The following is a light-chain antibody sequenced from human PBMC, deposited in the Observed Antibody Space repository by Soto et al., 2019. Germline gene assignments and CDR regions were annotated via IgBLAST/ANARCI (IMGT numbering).Light chain of an antibody. Sequence: QSALTQPASVSGSPGQSMTISCTGTSSDVGGYNYVSWYQQYPGKAPKLMIYDVSNRPSGVSNRFSGSKSGNTASLTISGLQAEDEADYYCSSYTSSSRYVFGTGTKVAVL. CDR3: SSYTSSSRYV. J-gene: IGLJ1*01. CDR1: SSDVGGYNY. V-gene: IGLV2-14*01. CDR2: DVS.